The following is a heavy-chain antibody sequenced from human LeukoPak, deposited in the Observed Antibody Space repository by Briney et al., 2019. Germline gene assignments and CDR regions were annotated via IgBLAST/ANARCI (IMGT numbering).Heavy chain of an antibody. J-gene: IGHJ4*02. D-gene: IGHD6-13*01. Sequence: GGSLRLSCAASGFTFSSYWMSWVRQAPGKGLEWVANIKQDGSEKYYVDSVKGRFTISRDNAKNSLYLQMNSLRAEDTAVYYCARDARQQLVERFDYWGQGTLVTVSS. CDR1: GFTFSSYW. V-gene: IGHV3-7*03. CDR3: ARDARQQLVERFDY. CDR2: IKQDGSEK.